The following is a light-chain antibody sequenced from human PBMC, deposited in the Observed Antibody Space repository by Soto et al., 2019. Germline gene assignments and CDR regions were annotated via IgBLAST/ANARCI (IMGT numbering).Light chain of an antibody. CDR3: RSYGGSSNPYV. Sequence: QSALTQPASVSGSPGQSITISCTGTSSDVGSYIVVSWYQQHPGKAPRLMIFEVHRRPSGVSDRFSGSKSGNTASLTISGLQAEDEADYYCRSYGGSSNPYVFGSGTKVTVL. CDR2: EVH. V-gene: IGLV2-23*02. J-gene: IGLJ1*01. CDR1: SSDVGSYIV.